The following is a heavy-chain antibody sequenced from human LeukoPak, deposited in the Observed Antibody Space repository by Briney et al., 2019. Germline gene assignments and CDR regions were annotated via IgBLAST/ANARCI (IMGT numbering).Heavy chain of an antibody. CDR2: ISSSSSYI. Sequence: GGSLRLSCAASGFTFSSYSMNWVRQAPGKGLEWVSSISSSSSYIYYADSVKGRFTISRDNSKNTLYLQMNSLRAEDTAVYYCARGAYDFWSGRPTDYWGQGTLVTVSS. D-gene: IGHD3-3*01. V-gene: IGHV3-21*04. CDR3: ARGAYDFWSGRPTDY. CDR1: GFTFSSYS. J-gene: IGHJ4*02.